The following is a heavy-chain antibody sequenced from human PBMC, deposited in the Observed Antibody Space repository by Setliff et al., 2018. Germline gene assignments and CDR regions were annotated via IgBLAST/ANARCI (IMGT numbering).Heavy chain of an antibody. CDR1: SYSISRGYY. CDR3: ARAPPPWLQSLGGDY. V-gene: IGHV4-38-2*01. Sequence: SETLSLTCDVSSYSISRGYYWGWIRQAPGKGLGFIGSIYHGGNIVYNPSLESRVTISADTSKNQFSLTLTSVTAADTAVYYCARAPPPWLQSLGGDYWGQGTLVTVSS. J-gene: IGHJ4*02. CDR2: IYHGGNI. D-gene: IGHD5-12*01.